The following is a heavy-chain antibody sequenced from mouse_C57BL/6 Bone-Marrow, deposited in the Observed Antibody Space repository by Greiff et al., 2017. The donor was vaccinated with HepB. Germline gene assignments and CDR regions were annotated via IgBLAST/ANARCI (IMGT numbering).Heavy chain of an antibody. J-gene: IGHJ4*01. Sequence: VQLKESGPELVKPGASVKISCKASGYSFTDYNMNWVKQSNGKSLEWIGVINPNYGTTSYNQKFKGKATLTVDQSSSTAYMQLNSLTSEDSAVYYCARPLLWQPDYYAMDYWGQGTSVTVSS. D-gene: IGHD2-1*01. V-gene: IGHV1-39*01. CDR2: INPNYGTT. CDR3: ARPLLWQPDYYAMDY. CDR1: GYSFTDYN.